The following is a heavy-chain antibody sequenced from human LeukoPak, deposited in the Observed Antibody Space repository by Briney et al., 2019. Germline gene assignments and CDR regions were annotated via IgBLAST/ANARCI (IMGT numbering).Heavy chain of an antibody. J-gene: IGHJ5*02. CDR1: GGSFSGYY. Sequence: KASETLSLTCAVYGGSFSGYYWSWIRQPPGKGLEWIGEINHSGSTNYNPSLKSRVTISVDTSKNQFSLKLSSVTAADTAVYYCARASIAAAGNWFDPWGQGTLVTVSS. CDR2: INHSGST. V-gene: IGHV4-34*01. CDR3: ARASIAAAGNWFDP. D-gene: IGHD6-13*01.